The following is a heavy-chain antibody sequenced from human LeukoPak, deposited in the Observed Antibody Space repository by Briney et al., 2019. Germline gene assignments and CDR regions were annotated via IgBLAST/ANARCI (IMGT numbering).Heavy chain of an antibody. CDR1: DDSISSSTYY. CDR2: INYRGST. Sequence: SETLSLTCIISDDSISSSTYYWGWIRQPPGRGPEWIADINYRGSTYYHPSLKSRVTISVDTSRNQFSLRLRSVTAADTALYYCARHAGGYSGYDPRWGYYFDFWGQGNLVSVSS. V-gene: IGHV4-39*01. J-gene: IGHJ4*02. CDR3: ARHAGGYSGYDPRWGYYFDF. D-gene: IGHD5-12*01.